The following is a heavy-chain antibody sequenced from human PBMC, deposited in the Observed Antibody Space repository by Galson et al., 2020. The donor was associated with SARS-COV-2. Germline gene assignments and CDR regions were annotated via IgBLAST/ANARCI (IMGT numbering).Heavy chain of an antibody. CDR2: ISYDGSNK. CDR3: ARVGYDSASMDV. J-gene: IGHJ6*02. D-gene: IGHD5-12*01. V-gene: IGHV3-30-3*01. CDR1: GFTFSSYA. Sequence: GGSLRLSCAASGFTFSSYAMHWVRQAPGKGLEWVAVISYDGSNKYYADSVKGRFTISRDNSKNTLYLQMNSLRAEDTAVYYCARVGYDSASMDVWGQGTTVTVSS.